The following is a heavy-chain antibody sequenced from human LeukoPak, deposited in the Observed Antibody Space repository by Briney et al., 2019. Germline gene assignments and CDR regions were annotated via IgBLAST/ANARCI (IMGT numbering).Heavy chain of an antibody. CDR3: AKGYSGYHSLAY. CDR1: GFIFSSYG. V-gene: IGHV3-33*06. Sequence: GGSLRLSCAASGFIFSSYGMHWVRQAPGKGLEWVAVIWYDGSNKYYADSLKGRFTIPRDTSKNTLYLQMNSLRAEDTAVYYCAKGYSGYHSLAYWGQGTLVTVSS. D-gene: IGHD5-12*01. J-gene: IGHJ4*02. CDR2: IWYDGSNK.